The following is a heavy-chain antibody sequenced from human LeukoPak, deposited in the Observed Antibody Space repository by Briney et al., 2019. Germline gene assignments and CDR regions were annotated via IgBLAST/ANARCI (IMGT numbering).Heavy chain of an antibody. Sequence: GESLKISCKGSGYSFTSYWIGWVRQMPGKGLEWMGIIYPGDSDTRYSPSFQGQVTISADKSISTAYLQWSSLKASDTAMYYCARQDYDVWSGYPAQGAFDIWGQGTMVTVSS. CDR2: IYPGDSDT. J-gene: IGHJ3*02. CDR3: ARQDYDVWSGYPAQGAFDI. V-gene: IGHV5-51*01. D-gene: IGHD3-3*01. CDR1: GYSFTSYW.